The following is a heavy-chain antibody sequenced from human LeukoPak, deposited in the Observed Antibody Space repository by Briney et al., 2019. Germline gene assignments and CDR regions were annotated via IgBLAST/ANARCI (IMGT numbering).Heavy chain of an antibody. CDR2: ISSSSSYI. Sequence: PGGSLRLSCAASGFTFSSYSMNWVRQAPGKGLEWVSSISSSSSYIYYADSVKGRFTISRDNAKNSLYLQMNSLRAEDTAVYYCATATMVRDVHLDYWGQGTLVTVSS. J-gene: IGHJ4*02. D-gene: IGHD3-10*01. V-gene: IGHV3-21*01. CDR1: GFTFSSYS. CDR3: ATATMVRDVHLDY.